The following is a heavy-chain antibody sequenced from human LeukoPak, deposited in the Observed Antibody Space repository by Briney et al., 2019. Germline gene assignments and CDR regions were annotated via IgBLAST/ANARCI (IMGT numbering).Heavy chain of an antibody. D-gene: IGHD5/OR15-5a*01. V-gene: IGHV3-66*01. CDR2: IYIGGST. J-gene: IGHJ4*02. CDR3: ARISTRYFFGY. CDR1: GFTFSKVW. Sequence: PRGSRTPSCAAAGFTFSKVWMKWARQAPGKGLEWVSVIYIGGSTFYADSVEGRFSISRDNSKNTLYLQMNSLRAEDTAVYFCARISTRYFFGYRGQGTLVTVSS.